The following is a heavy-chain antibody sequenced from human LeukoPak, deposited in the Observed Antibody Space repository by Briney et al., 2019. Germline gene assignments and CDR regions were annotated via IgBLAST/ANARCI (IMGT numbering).Heavy chain of an antibody. CDR2: INPNSGGT. J-gene: IGHJ4*02. D-gene: IGHD3-22*01. Sequence: ASVKVSCKASGYNFAGYYIHWVRQPPGQGLEWMGRINPNSGGTNYAQKFQGRVTMTRDTSISTVYMELSRLRSDDTAVYYCARVGYYESSGYYEYWGQGTLVTVSS. CDR3: ARVGYYESSGYYEY. CDR1: GYNFAGYY. V-gene: IGHV1-2*06.